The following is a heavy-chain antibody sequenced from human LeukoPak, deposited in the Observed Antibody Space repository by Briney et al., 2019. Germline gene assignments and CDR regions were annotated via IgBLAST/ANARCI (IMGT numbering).Heavy chain of an antibody. CDR1: GGTFSSYA. J-gene: IGHJ4*02. Sequence: SVKVSCKASGGTFSSYAISWVRQAPGQGLEWMGGIIPIFGTANYAQKFQGRVTITADESTSTAYMELSSLRSEDTAVYYCARDPRGRSSYFDYWGQGTLVTVSS. CDR3: ARDPRGRSSYFDY. V-gene: IGHV1-69*13. CDR2: IIPIFGTA. D-gene: IGHD3-16*02.